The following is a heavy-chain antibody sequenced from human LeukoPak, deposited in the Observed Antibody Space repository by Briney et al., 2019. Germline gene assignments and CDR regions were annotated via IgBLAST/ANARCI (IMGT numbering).Heavy chain of an antibody. D-gene: IGHD2-21*01. Sequence: GGSLRLSCAASGFTLSSYAMHWVRQAPGKGLEWVAVISYDGSNKYYADSVKGRFTISRDNSKNTLYLQMNSLRAEDTAVYYCSCGLRYYWGQGTLVTVSS. CDR2: ISYDGSNK. CDR1: GFTLSSYA. J-gene: IGHJ4*02. V-gene: IGHV3-30*04. CDR3: SCGLRYY.